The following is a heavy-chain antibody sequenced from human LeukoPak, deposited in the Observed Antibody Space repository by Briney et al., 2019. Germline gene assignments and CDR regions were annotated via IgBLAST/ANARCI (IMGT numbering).Heavy chain of an antibody. J-gene: IGHJ4*02. V-gene: IGHV4-31*03. CDR1: GGSISSGGYY. D-gene: IGHD4-23*01. CDR3: ARDRYGGFDY. Sequence: SQTLSLTCTVSGGSISSGGYYWSWIRQHPGKGLEWIGYIYYSGSTYYNPPLKSRVTISVDTSKNQFSLKLSSVTAADTAVYYCARDRYGGFDYWGQGTLVTVSS. CDR2: IYYSGST.